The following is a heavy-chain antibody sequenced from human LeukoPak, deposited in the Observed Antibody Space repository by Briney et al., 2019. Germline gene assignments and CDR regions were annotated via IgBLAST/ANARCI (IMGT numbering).Heavy chain of an antibody. CDR2: ISSNGGST. Sequence: GGSLRLSCSASGFTFSSYAMHWVRPAPGKGLEYVSAISSNGGSTYYADSVKGRFTISRDNSKNTLYLQMSSLRAEDTAVYYCVKDRGRGYCSSTSCYGEDYYYYYGMDVWGKGTTVTVSS. CDR1: GFTFSSYA. V-gene: IGHV3-64D*06. D-gene: IGHD2-2*01. CDR3: VKDRGRGYCSSTSCYGEDYYYYYGMDV. J-gene: IGHJ6*04.